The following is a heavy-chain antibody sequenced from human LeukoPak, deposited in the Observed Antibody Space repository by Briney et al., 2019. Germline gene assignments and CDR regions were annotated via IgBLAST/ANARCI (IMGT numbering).Heavy chain of an antibody. V-gene: IGHV5-51*01. CDR3: ARHGFSRYCSSTSCPTEGDY. Sequence: GESLKISCKGSGYSFTSYWIGWVRQMPGKGLEWMGIIYPGDSDTRYSPSFQGQVTISADKSISTAYLQWSSLKASDTAMYYCARHGFSRYCSSTSCPTEGDYWGQGTLVTVSS. CDR2: IYPGDSDT. J-gene: IGHJ4*02. CDR1: GYSFTSYW. D-gene: IGHD2-2*01.